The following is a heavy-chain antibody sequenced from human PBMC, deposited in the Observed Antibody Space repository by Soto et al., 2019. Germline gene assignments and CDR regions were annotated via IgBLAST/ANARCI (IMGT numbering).Heavy chain of an antibody. J-gene: IGHJ4*02. CDR3: ARGGGYCSSTSCYFDY. Sequence: GGSLRLSCAASGFTFSSYEMNWVRQAPGKGLEWVSYISSSGSTIYYADSVKGRFTISRDNAKNSLYLQMNSLRAEDTAVYYCARGGGYCSSTSCYFDYWGQGTLVTVSS. D-gene: IGHD2-2*01. V-gene: IGHV3-48*03. CDR1: GFTFSSYE. CDR2: ISSSGSTI.